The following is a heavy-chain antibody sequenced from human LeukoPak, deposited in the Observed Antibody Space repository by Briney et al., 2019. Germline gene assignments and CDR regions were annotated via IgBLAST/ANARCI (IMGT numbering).Heavy chain of an antibody. J-gene: IGHJ4*02. D-gene: IGHD6-13*01. CDR1: GFTLSSYA. CDR3: AKFGYSSSWSEGY. V-gene: IGHV3-23*01. CDR2: ISGSGGST. Sequence: GRSLRLSCAASGFTLSSYAMSWVRQAPGKWLEWVPAISGSGGSTYYADPVKGRFTISRDNSKNTLYLQMNSLRAEDTAVYYCAKFGYSSSWSEGYWGQGTLVTVSS.